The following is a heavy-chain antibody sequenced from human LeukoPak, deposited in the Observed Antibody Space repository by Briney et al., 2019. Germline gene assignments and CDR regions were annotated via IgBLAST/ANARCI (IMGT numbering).Heavy chain of an antibody. CDR2: ISGSGGST. J-gene: IGHJ6*02. CDR1: GFTFSSYA. D-gene: IGHD6-13*01. CDR3: AKGYLTSSWSSYYYYYSMDV. V-gene: IGHV3-23*01. Sequence: PGGSLRLSCAASGFTFSSYAMSWVRQAPGKGLEWVSAISGSGGSTYYVDSVKGRFTISRDNSKNTLYLQMNSPRAEDTALYYCAKGYLTSSWSSYYYYYSMDVWGQGTTVTVSS.